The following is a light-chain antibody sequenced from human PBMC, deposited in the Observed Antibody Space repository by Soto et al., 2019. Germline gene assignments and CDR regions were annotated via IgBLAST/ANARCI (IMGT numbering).Light chain of an antibody. Sequence: QTVVTQEPSFSVSPGRTVTLTCGLSSGSVSTSYYPSWYQQTPGQAPRTLIYSTNTRSSGVPDRFSGSILGNKAALTITGAQADDESDYYCVLYMGSGIWVFGGETKVTVL. V-gene: IGLV8-61*01. CDR3: VLYMGSGIWV. CDR1: SGSVSTSYY. CDR2: STN. J-gene: IGLJ3*02.